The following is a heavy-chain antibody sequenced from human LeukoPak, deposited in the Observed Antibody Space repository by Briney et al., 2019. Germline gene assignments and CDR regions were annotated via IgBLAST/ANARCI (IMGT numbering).Heavy chain of an antibody. D-gene: IGHD6-13*01. CDR2: LYSSGTT. J-gene: IGHJ6*03. CDR1: GFSVSIKY. CDR3: ARCIAGPYYYYYMDV. V-gene: IGHV3-53*01. Sequence: PGGSLRLSCAASGFSVSIKYMNWVRQAPGKGLEWVSILYSSGTTYYATSVKGRFTISRDNSENKLYLQMNSLRAEDTAVYYCARCIAGPYYYYYMDVWGKGTTVTVSS.